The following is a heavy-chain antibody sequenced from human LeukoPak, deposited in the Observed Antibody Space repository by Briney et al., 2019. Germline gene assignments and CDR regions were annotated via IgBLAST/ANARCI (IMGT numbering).Heavy chain of an antibody. CDR3: ARVSWYYYDSSGYPGAFDI. D-gene: IGHD3-22*01. V-gene: IGHV1-2*06. Sequence: ASVKVSCKASGYTSTGYYMHWVRQAPGQGLEWMGRINPNSGGTNYAQKFQGRVTMTRDTSISTAYMELSRLRSDDTAVYYCARVSWYYYDSSGYPGAFDIWGQGTMVTVSS. J-gene: IGHJ3*02. CDR2: INPNSGGT. CDR1: GYTSTGYY.